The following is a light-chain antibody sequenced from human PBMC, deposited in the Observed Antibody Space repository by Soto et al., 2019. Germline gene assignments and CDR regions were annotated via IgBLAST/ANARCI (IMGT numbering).Light chain of an antibody. CDR1: QNIVTN. CDR3: QQYNNWPPRLT. V-gene: IGKV3-15*01. Sequence: SPGARATLSCMASQNIVTNLAWYQQKPGQAPRLVIYDASTRATDIPARFSGSGFGTEFILTISSLQSADFAVYYCQQYNNWPPRLTFGGGTKVDIK. CDR2: DAS. J-gene: IGKJ4*01.